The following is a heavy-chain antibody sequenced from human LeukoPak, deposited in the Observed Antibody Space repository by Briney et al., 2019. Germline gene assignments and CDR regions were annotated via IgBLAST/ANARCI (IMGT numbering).Heavy chain of an antibody. CDR3: ARVAAARPVYYYYMDV. D-gene: IGHD6-6*01. CDR2: IYYSGST. Sequence: PSETLSLTCTVSGGSISSYYWSWIRQPPGKGLEWIGYIYYSGSTNYNPSLKSRVTISVDTSKNQFSLKLSSVTAADTAVYYCARVAAARPVYYYYMDVWGKGTTVTVSS. J-gene: IGHJ6*03. CDR1: GGSISSYY. V-gene: IGHV4-59*01.